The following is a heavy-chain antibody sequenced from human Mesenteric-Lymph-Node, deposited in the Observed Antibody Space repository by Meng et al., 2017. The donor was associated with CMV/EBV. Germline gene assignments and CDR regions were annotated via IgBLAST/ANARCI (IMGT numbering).Heavy chain of an antibody. CDR1: GFTFSDYY. Sequence: GESLKISCAASGFTFSDYYMTWIRQAPGKGLEWVSYISSRGSSIHYADSVKGRFTISRDNAKNSLYLQMNSLRAEDTAVYYCAELRSSVFDIWGQGTMVTVSS. CDR2: ISSRGSSI. CDR3: AELRSSVFDI. V-gene: IGHV3-11*01. D-gene: IGHD3-16*01. J-gene: IGHJ3*02.